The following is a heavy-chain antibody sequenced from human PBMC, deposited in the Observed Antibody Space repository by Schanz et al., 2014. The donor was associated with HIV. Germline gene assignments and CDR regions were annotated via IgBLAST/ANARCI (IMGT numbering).Heavy chain of an antibody. D-gene: IGHD1-1*01. J-gene: IGHJ3*02. V-gene: IGHV3-30*03. CDR1: GFNVSNNY. CDR2: ISHDGSNK. CDR3: ARFANWAFDI. Sequence: VQLVESGGGLIQPGGSLRLSCAASGFNVSNNYVSWVRQAPGKGLEWVALISHDGSNKYYADSVKGRFTISRDNSKNTVYLQMNSLRVEDTAVYYCARFANWAFDIWGQGTTVTVSS.